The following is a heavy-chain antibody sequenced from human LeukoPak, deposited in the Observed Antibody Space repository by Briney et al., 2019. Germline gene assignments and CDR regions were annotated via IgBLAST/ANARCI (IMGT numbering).Heavy chain of an antibody. CDR3: AGWSASAKWY. Sequence: GGSLRLSCAASGFTVSGNYMSWVRQAPGKGLEWVSVINSAGTTYYADSVKGRFSISRDNSKNTLYLQMNTLRAEDTAVYYCAGWSASAKWYWGQGTLVTVSS. D-gene: IGHD3-3*01. J-gene: IGHJ4*02. CDR2: INSAGTT. V-gene: IGHV3-66*01. CDR1: GFTVSGNY.